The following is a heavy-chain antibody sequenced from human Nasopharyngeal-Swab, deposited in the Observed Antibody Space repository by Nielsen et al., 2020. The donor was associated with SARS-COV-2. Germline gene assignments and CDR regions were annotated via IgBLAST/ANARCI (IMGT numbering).Heavy chain of an antibody. CDR1: GFIFSNYN. V-gene: IGHV3-48*04. D-gene: IGHD6-13*01. Sequence: GESLKISCAASGFIFSNYNMNWVRQAPGKGLEWASYIGVTSSTRYYADSLRGRFTISRDNAKNSLYLQMNSLRAEDTAVYYCARGGSSWPHWYFDLWGRGTLVTVSS. J-gene: IGHJ2*01. CDR2: IGVTSSTR. CDR3: ARGGSSWPHWYFDL.